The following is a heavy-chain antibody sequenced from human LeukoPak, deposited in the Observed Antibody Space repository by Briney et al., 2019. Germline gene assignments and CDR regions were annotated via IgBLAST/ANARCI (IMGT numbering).Heavy chain of an antibody. CDR2: IYTSGST. CDR1: GGSISSGSYY. Sequence: PSQTLSLTCTVSGGSISSGSYYWSWIRQPAGKGLEWIGRIYTSGSTNYNPSLKSRVTISVDTSKNQFSLKLSSVTAADTAVYYCARFYYMDVWGKGTTVTVSS. CDR3: ARFYYMDV. V-gene: IGHV4-61*02. J-gene: IGHJ6*03.